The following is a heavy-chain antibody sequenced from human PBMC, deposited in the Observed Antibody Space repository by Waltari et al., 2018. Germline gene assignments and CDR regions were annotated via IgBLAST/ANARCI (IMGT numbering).Heavy chain of an antibody. CDR1: GESFSGYF. CDR3: ARYGEVPPNYFFDF. CDR2: IPYDGST. D-gene: IGHD2-21*01. Sequence: QVQLHQWGAGLLKPSETLSLTCAVSGESFSGYFWSWIRQPPGKGLGWLGAIPYDGSTNYAPSLKSRLSLSVDTTKNHFSLRLTSVTAADTGMYFCARYGEVPPNYFFDFWGQGIRVTVSS. J-gene: IGHJ4*01. V-gene: IGHV4-34*01.